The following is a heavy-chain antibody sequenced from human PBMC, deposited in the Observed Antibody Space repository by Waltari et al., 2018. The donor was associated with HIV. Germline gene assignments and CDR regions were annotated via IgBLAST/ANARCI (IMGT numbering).Heavy chain of an antibody. V-gene: IGHV3-11*01. CDR2: ISGGSTTI. J-gene: IGHJ4*02. CDR3: ARGWGGLTF. Sequence: QVQLVESGGGLVKPGGSLRLSCAASGFNFSDYYMTWIRQPPGKGLEWVSFISGGSTTIMYADSVKGRFTISRDDAKNSIYLQMDSLRVDDTAVYFCARGWGGLTFWGQGALVTVSS. D-gene: IGHD7-27*01. CDR1: GFNFSDYY.